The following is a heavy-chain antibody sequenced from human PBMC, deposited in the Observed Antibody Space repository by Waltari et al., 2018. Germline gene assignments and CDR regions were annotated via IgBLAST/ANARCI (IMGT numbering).Heavy chain of an antibody. CDR1: GGSISSYS. Sequence: QVHLQESGPRLVNPSETLSLSCTVSGGSISSYSWSWIRQPPGEGLEWIGYIYYSGSTKYNPSLQSRVTISVDTSKNQFSLKLSSVTTADTAVYYCARSEQPPHYGGWFDPWGQGTLVTVSS. CDR2: IYYSGST. CDR3: ARSEQPPHYGGWFDP. J-gene: IGHJ5*02. D-gene: IGHD3-16*01. V-gene: IGHV4-59*01.